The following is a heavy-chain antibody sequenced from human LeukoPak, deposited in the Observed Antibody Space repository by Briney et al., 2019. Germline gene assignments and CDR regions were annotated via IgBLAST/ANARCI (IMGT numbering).Heavy chain of an antibody. CDR1: GYTFTGYY. V-gene: IGHV1-2*02. Sequence: GASVKVSCKASGYTFTGYYMHWVRQAPGQGLEWMGCINPNSGGTNYAQTLQGRVTMTRDTSNSTAYMELSRLRFDDTAVYYCARDLLDIVVVPAAIGYFDYWGQGTLVTVSS. D-gene: IGHD2-2*02. J-gene: IGHJ4*02. CDR2: INPNSGGT. CDR3: ARDLLDIVVVPAAIGYFDY.